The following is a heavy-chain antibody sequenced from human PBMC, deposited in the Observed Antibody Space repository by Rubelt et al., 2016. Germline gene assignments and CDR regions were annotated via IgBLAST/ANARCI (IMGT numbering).Heavy chain of an antibody. V-gene: IGHV4-31*03. CDR1: GGSISSGGYY. D-gene: IGHD3-22*01. Sequence: QLQLQESGPGLVKPSETLSLTCTVSGGSISSGGYYWSWIRQHPGKGLEWIGYIYYRGSTYYNPSLKSRVTISVDTSKNQFSLKLSSVTAADTAVYYCARADYYDSSGYHNWFDPWGQGTLVTVSS. CDR3: ARADYYDSSGYHNWFDP. CDR2: IYYRGST. J-gene: IGHJ5*02.